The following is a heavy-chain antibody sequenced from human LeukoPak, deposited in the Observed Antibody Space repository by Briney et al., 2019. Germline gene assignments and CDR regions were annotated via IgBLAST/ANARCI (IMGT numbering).Heavy chain of an antibody. CDR3: ARVLEKYGELLSRTAYNWYDP. J-gene: IGHJ5*02. V-gene: IGHV4-59*08. CDR1: GGSISSYY. D-gene: IGHD1-26*01. CDR2: IYYSGST. Sequence: PSETLSLTCTVSGGSISSYYWSWIRQPPGKGLEWIGYIYYSGSTNYNPSLKSRVTISVDTSKNQSSLKLSSVTAADTAVYYCARVLEKYGELLSRTAYNWYDPWGQGTLVTVSS.